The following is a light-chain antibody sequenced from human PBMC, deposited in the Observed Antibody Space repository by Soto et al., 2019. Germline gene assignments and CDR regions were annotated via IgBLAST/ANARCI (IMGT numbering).Light chain of an antibody. J-gene: IGKJ1*01. CDR3: QHYNNWPPWT. Sequence: EIVLTQSPGTLSLSPGERATLSCRASHSVSSSYLAWYQQKPGQAPRLLIYGASTRATGIPARFIGSGSGTEFTLTISSLQSEDFAIYYCQHYNNWPPWTFGQGTKVEIK. CDR2: GAS. V-gene: IGKV3-15*01. CDR1: HSVSSSY.